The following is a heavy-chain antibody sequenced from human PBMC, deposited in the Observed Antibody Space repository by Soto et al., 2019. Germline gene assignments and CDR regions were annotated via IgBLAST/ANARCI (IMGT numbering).Heavy chain of an antibody. J-gene: IGHJ4*02. CDR2: IFYSGST. CDR1: GGSISSGGYS. CDR3: PRTSAF. V-gene: IGHV4-61*08. Sequence: SETLSLTCAVSGGSISSGGYSWSWIRQPPGRGLEWIGHIFYSGSTNYNPALKSRVTISVDTSKNQFSLKLSSVTAADTAVYYCPRTSAFCGQGTLVTASS.